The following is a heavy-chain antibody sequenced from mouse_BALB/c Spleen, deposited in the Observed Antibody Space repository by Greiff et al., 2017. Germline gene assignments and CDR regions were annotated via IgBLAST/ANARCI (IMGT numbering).Heavy chain of an antibody. Sequence: EVQLQQSGAELVKPGASVKLSCTASGFNIKDTYMHWVKQRPEQGLEWIGRIDPANGNTKYDPKFQGKATITADTSSNTAYLQLSSLTSEDTAVYYCARYNGYYVGFAYWGQGTLVTVSA. CDR1: GFNIKDTY. CDR2: IDPANGNT. V-gene: IGHV14-3*02. CDR3: ARYNGYYVGFAY. D-gene: IGHD2-3*01. J-gene: IGHJ3*01.